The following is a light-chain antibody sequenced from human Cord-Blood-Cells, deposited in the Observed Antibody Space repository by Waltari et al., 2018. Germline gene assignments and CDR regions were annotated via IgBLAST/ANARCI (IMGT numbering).Light chain of an antibody. CDR2: GAS. V-gene: IGKV3-20*01. J-gene: IGKJ4*01. CDR3: QQYGSSPPRT. Sequence: VWTQSPGARYYFLGERPTLPCRASQLVSKGYLAWNQENPGQAPRLLIYGASSRATGIPDRFSGSVSGTDFTLTSSRLEPEDSAVYYGQQYGSSPPRTFDGGTKVEIK. CDR1: QLVSKGY.